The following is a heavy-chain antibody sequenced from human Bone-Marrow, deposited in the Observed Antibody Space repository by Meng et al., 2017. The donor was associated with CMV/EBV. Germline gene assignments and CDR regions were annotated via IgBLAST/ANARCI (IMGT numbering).Heavy chain of an antibody. CDR3: ARDGPGSGSYPTSYYYYGMDV. CDR2: ISSSGSTI. V-gene: IGHV3-11*04. J-gene: IGHJ6*02. D-gene: IGHD3-10*01. CDR1: GFTFSDYY. Sequence: GESLKISCAASGFTFSDYYMSWIRQALGKGLEWVSYISSSGSTIYYADSVKGRFTIYRDNAKNSLFLQMNSLRAEDTAVYYCARDGPGSGSYPTSYYYYGMDVWGQGTTVTVSS.